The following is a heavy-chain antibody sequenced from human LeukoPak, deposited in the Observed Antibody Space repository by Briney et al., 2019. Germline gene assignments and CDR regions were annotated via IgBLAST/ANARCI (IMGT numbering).Heavy chain of an antibody. D-gene: IGHD3-3*01. Sequence: GGSLRLSCAASGYTFSSYAMHWVRQAPGKGLEWVAVISCDGSNKYYADSVKGRFTISRDNSKNTLYLQMNSLRAEDTAVYYCARADYDFWSGYHASYYGMDVWGQGTPVTVSS. CDR1: GYTFSSYA. CDR2: ISCDGSNK. J-gene: IGHJ6*02. CDR3: ARADYDFWSGYHASYYGMDV. V-gene: IGHV3-30-3*01.